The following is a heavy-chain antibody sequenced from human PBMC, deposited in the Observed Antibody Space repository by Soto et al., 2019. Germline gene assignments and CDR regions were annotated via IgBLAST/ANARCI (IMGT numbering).Heavy chain of an antibody. CDR3: ARAGYCSGSSCYWFSY. J-gene: IGHJ4*02. V-gene: IGHV1-69*06. CDR2: IIPIFGKP. CDR1: GETFSSYA. Sequence: QVQLVQSGAEVKKPGSSVKVSCKASGETFSSYAFSWVRQAPGQGLEWMGGIIPIFGKPSYAQRFQGRVTITADKSTSKVYMELRRVTSEDTAVYDCARAGYCSGSSCYWFSYWGQGNRVNASS. D-gene: IGHD2-15*01.